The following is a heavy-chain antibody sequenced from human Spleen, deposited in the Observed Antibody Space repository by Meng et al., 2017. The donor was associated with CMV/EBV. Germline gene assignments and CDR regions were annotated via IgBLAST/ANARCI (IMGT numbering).Heavy chain of an antibody. V-gene: IGHV3-21*01. CDR3: ATAPEYTSSWPLDY. J-gene: IGHJ4*02. Sequence: SGFPFSRYCMTWVRQAPVKGLERVSSISTSSTYIAYADSVKGRFTISRDNAKNSLYLQMNSLRAEDTAVYYCATAPEYTSSWPLDYWGQGTLVTVSS. CDR2: ISTSSTYI. CDR1: GFPFSRYC. D-gene: IGHD6-13*01.